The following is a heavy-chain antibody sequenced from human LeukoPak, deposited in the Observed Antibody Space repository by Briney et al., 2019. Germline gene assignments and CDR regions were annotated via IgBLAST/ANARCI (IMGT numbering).Heavy chain of an antibody. Sequence: SETLSLTCTVSGGSISSYYWSWIRQPPGKGLEWIGYIYYSGSTNYNPSLKSRVTISVDTSKNQFSLRLRSVTAADTAVYYCAREGAIYGDKAPAFDIWGQGTMVTVSS. V-gene: IGHV4-59*01. D-gene: IGHD4-17*01. CDR1: GGSISSYY. CDR3: AREGAIYGDKAPAFDI. J-gene: IGHJ3*02. CDR2: IYYSGST.